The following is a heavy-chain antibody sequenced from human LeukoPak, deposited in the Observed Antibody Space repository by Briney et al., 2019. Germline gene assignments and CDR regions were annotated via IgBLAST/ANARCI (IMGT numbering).Heavy chain of an antibody. CDR3: TWVGARYYFDY. CDR1: GFAFKHAW. J-gene: IGHJ4*02. V-gene: IGHV3-15*01. Sequence: KPGGSLRLSCAASGFAFKHAWMSWVRQAPGKGLEWLGRIKSKTNGGTTDYAAPVKGRFTISRDDSKNTLYLQIDSLKTEDTAVYYCTWVGARYYFDYWGQGTLVTVSS. D-gene: IGHD1-26*01. CDR2: IKSKTNGGTT.